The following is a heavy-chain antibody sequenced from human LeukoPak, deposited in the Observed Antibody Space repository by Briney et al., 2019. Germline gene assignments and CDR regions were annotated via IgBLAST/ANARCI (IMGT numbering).Heavy chain of an antibody. CDR2: ISWNSGSI. CDR3: AKAISGGAFDI. CDR1: GFPFDDYA. V-gene: IGHV3-9*03. J-gene: IGHJ3*02. Sequence: GGSLRLXCAASGFPFDDYAMQWVRQAPGKGLESVSGISWNSGSIGYADSVKGRCTTSRDNAKNSLYLQMNSLRAEDMALYYCAKAISGGAFDIWGQGTMVTVSS. D-gene: IGHD2-15*01.